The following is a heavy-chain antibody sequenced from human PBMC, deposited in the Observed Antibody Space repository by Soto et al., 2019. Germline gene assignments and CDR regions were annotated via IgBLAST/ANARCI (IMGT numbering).Heavy chain of an antibody. D-gene: IGHD2-15*01. Sequence: SETLSLTCTDSGGSISSGGYYWSWIRQHPGKGLEWIGYIYYSGSTYYNPSLKSRVTISVDTSKNQFSLKLSSVTAADTAVYYCARDQGSGGIPYFDYWGQGTLVTVSS. J-gene: IGHJ4*02. CDR1: GGSISSGGYY. CDR2: IYYSGST. V-gene: IGHV4-31*03. CDR3: ARDQGSGGIPYFDY.